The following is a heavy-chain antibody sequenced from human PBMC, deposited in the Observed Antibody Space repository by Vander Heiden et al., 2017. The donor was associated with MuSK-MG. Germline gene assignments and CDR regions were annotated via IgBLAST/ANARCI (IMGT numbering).Heavy chain of an antibody. D-gene: IGHD3-3*01. CDR2: IKQDGSEK. CDR3: ARRSSYGWFDP. CDR1: GSTFRNYC. V-gene: IGHV3-7*01. Sequence: EVHLVDSGGGLVQPGWTLRLSCAASGSTFRNYCMSWVSQAPGKGLAGVGNIKQDGSEKYYVDSIKGRVNISRDNAKNSLYLQMNSLRAEDMAVYYCARRSSYGWFDPWGHGTLVTVSS. J-gene: IGHJ5*02.